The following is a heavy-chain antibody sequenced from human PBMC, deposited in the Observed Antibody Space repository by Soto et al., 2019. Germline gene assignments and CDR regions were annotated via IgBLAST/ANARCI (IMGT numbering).Heavy chain of an antibody. Sequence: PSETLSLTCSVSGGSISSYYWSWIRQPPGKGLEWIGYIYYSGSTNYNPSLKSRVTISVDKSKNQFSLKLSSVTAADTAVYYCARGRSSGWIFDYWGQGTLVTVSS. CDR2: IYYSGST. CDR3: ARGRSSGWIFDY. V-gene: IGHV4-59*12. D-gene: IGHD6-19*01. J-gene: IGHJ4*02. CDR1: GGSISSYY.